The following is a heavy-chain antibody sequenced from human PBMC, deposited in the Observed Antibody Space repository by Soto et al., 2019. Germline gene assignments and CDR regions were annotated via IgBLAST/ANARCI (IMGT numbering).Heavy chain of an antibody. J-gene: IGHJ4*02. CDR2: INPSVGST. Sequence: ASVKVSCKASGYTFTSYYMHWVRQAPGQGLEWMGIINPSVGSTSYAQKFQGRVTMTRDTSTSAVYMELSSLRSEDTAVYYCARDSGRYYSDCWGQGTLVTISS. CDR1: GYTFTSYY. D-gene: IGHD1-26*01. V-gene: IGHV1-46*01. CDR3: ARDSGRYYSDC.